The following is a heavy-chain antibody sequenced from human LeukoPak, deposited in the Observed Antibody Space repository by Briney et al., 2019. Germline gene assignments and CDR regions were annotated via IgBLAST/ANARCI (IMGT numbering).Heavy chain of an antibody. D-gene: IGHD2-21*02. CDR2: ISRVSTYI. Sequence: GGSLRLSCSASGFTFTDYSMSWVRQAPGKGLEWVSIISRVSTYIYYADSVKGRFTVSRDNAKSSLYLQMTSLRAEDTAVYFRARGGGDGDYYYYMDVWGKGTTVTVSS. J-gene: IGHJ6*03. CDR3: ARGGGDGDYYYYMDV. CDR1: GFTFTDYS. V-gene: IGHV3-21*01.